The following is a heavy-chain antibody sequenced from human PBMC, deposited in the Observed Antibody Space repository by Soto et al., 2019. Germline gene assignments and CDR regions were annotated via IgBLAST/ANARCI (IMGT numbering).Heavy chain of an antibody. V-gene: IGHV3-48*01. J-gene: IGHJ4*02. Sequence: GGSLRLSCAASGFTFSSYSMNWVRQAPGKGLEWVSYISSSSSTIYYADSVKGRFTISRDNAKNSLYLQMNSLRAEDTAVYYCARDGRHDFWTGFADYWGQGTLVTVSS. D-gene: IGHD3-3*01. CDR1: GFTFSSYS. CDR3: ARDGRHDFWTGFADY. CDR2: ISSSSSTI.